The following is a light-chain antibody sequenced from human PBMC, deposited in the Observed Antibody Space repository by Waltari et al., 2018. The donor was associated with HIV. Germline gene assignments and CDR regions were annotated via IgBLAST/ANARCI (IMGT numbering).Light chain of an antibody. CDR2: VNT. CDR3: QSYDSSLSGYV. V-gene: IGLV1-40*01. CDR1: SSNIGAGYD. J-gene: IGLJ1*01. Sequence: QSVLTQPPSVSGAPGQRVTISCTGSSSNIGAGYDVHWYQQLPGTAPKLLIYVNTNRPSGVPDRISGSKSGTSASLAITGLQAEDEADYYCQSYDSSLSGYVFGTGTKVTVL.